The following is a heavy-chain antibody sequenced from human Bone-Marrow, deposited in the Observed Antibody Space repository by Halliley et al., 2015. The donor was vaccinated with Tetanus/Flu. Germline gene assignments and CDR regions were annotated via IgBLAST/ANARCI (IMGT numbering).Heavy chain of an antibody. CDR2: FSYGGCP. Sequence: EWFGYFSYGGCPSSTPSPKTRVSIPVDKSKNQFSLKLSSVTAAGTAVYYCAREVRSVGGAFFDYWGQGTLVAVSS. D-gene: IGHD1-26*01. CDR3: AREVRSVGGAFFDY. J-gene: IGHJ4*02. V-gene: IGHV4-59*01.